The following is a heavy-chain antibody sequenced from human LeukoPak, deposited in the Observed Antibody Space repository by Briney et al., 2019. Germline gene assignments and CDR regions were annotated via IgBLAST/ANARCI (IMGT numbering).Heavy chain of an antibody. Sequence: PGGSLRLSCAASGFTVSSNYMNWVRQAPGKGLEWVSVIYSGGSTYYADSVKGRFTISRDNSKNTLYLQMNSLRAEDTAVYYCARDRPPTVTTDYYYYGMDVWGQGTTVTVSS. J-gene: IGHJ6*02. CDR1: GFTVSSNY. D-gene: IGHD4-17*01. V-gene: IGHV3-53*01. CDR3: ARDRPPTVTTDYYYYGMDV. CDR2: IYSGGST.